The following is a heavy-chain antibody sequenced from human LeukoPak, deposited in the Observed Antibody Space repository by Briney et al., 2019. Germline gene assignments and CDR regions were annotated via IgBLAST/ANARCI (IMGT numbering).Heavy chain of an antibody. J-gene: IGHJ5*02. Sequence: GESLKISCKGSGYSFTSYWIGWVRQVPGKGLEWMGIIYPGDSDTRYSPSFQGQVTISADKSISTAYLQWSSLKASDTAMYYCARHVRIAAAHNWFDPWGQGTLVTVSS. D-gene: IGHD6-13*01. CDR2: IYPGDSDT. CDR1: GYSFTSYW. V-gene: IGHV5-51*01. CDR3: ARHVRIAAAHNWFDP.